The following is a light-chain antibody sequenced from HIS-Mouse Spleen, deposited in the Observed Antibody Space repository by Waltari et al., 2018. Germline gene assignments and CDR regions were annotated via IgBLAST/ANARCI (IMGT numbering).Light chain of an antibody. CDR2: GKN. CDR3: NSRDSSGNHYV. CDR1: SLRSYY. J-gene: IGLJ1*01. Sequence: SSELTQDPAVSVALGQTVRITCQGDSLRSYYASWYQQKPGQAPVLVLYGKNNRPSGIPDRFSGSSSGNTASLTITGAQAEDEAVYYCNSRDSSGNHYVFGTGTKVTVL. V-gene: IGLV3-19*01.